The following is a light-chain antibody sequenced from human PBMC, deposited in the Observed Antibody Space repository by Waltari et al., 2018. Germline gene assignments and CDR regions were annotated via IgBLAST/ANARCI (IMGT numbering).Light chain of an antibody. CDR2: WAS. CDR1: QSVLYSSNNKNY. Sequence: DIVMTQSPDSLAVSLGERVTINCKSSQSVLYSSNNKNYLAWHQQKPGQPPKLLLYWASTRESGVPDRFSGSGSGTDFTLTISTLQAEDVAIYYCQQYYSTPYTFGQGTKLEIK. V-gene: IGKV4-1*01. CDR3: QQYYSTPYT. J-gene: IGKJ2*01.